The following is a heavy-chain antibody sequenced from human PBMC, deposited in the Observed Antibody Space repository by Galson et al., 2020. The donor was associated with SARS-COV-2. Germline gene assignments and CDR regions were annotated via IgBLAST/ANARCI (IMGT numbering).Heavy chain of an antibody. D-gene: IGHD3-22*01. J-gene: IGHJ4*02. CDR3: ARGRTEITMIVVVFTSSSINFDY. V-gene: IGHV4-34*01. Sequence: ESLKISCAVYGGSFSGYYWSWIRQPPGKGLEWIGEINPSGSTNYNPSLKSRVTMSVDTSKNQFSLKLSSVTAADTAVYYCARGRTEITMIVVVFTSSSINFDYWGQGTPVTVSS. CDR2: INPSGST. CDR1: GGSFSGYY.